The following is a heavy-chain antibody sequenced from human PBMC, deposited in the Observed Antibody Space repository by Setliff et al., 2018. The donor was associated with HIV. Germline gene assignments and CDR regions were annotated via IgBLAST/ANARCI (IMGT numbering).Heavy chain of an antibody. CDR3: ARDYYDSSGYIFFPGLPDY. CDR2: IIPTSGTV. Sequence: ASVKVSCKASGGTFSSYAISWVRQAPGQGLEWMGGIIPTSGTVNYAQKFWGRVTITTHESTSTAYMELSSLRSDDTAVYYCARDYYDSSGYIFFPGLPDYWGQGTLVTVSS. CDR1: GGTFSSYA. D-gene: IGHD3-22*01. J-gene: IGHJ4*02. V-gene: IGHV1-69*05.